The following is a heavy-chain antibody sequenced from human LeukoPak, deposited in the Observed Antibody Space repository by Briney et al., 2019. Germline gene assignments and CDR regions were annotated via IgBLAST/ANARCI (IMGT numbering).Heavy chain of an antibody. CDR1: GFTFSNYV. CDR2: ISGSGDST. V-gene: IGHV3-23*01. CDR3: ARPHSTFFDQDAAYYFDY. Sequence: GGSLRLSCADSGFTFSNYVLSWVRQASGKGLEWVASISGSGDSTYYADSVKGRFTISRDNSKNTLYLQMNSLRAEDTAVYYCARPHSTFFDQDAAYYFDYWGQGILVTVSS. D-gene: IGHD3-9*01. J-gene: IGHJ4*02.